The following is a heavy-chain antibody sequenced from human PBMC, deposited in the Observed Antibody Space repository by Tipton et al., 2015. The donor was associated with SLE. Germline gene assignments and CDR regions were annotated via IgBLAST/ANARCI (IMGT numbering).Heavy chain of an antibody. J-gene: IGHJ6*03. CDR2: MFRSGST. Sequence: TLSLTCTVSGGSIRSGNHYWSWIRQPAGKGLEWIGRMFRSGSTNYNPSLKSRVTISLDTSKNQFFLNLYSATAADTAVYYCATGYGDDDFYYYYYMDVWGKGITVTVSS. CDR1: GGSIRSGNHY. CDR3: ATGYGDDDFYYYYYMDV. V-gene: IGHV4-61*02. D-gene: IGHD4-17*01.